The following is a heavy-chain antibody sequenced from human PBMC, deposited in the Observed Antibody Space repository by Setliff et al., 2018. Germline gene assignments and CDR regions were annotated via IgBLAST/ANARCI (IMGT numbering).Heavy chain of an antibody. CDR2: ISAYNGNT. J-gene: IGHJ4*02. Sequence: ASVKVSCKASGYTFTSYGISWVRQAPGQGLEWMGWISAYNGNTDYARKLQGRVTMTTDTSTSTAYMELRSLRSDDTAVYYCARTYCGGDCYPSPFDYWGQGTLVTVSS. CDR3: ARTYCGGDCYPSPFDY. V-gene: IGHV1-18*01. CDR1: GYTFTSYG. D-gene: IGHD2-21*02.